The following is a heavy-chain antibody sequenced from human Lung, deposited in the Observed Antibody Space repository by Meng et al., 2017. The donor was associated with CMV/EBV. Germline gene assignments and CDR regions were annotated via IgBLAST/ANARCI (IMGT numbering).Heavy chain of an antibody. CDR3: AKDWSRYCTSTSCYKPWFDP. D-gene: IGHD2-2*01. V-gene: IGHV3-23*01. CDR2: ISAGGGST. J-gene: IGHJ5*02. CDR1: AFTFSNYG. Sequence: GESXKISXAASAFTFSNYGMSWVRRAPGRGLEWVSGISAGGGSTYYADSVKGRFTVSRDNSKNTLYLQMNSLRAEDTAVYYCAKDWSRYCTSTSCYKPWFDPWGQGTLVTVSS.